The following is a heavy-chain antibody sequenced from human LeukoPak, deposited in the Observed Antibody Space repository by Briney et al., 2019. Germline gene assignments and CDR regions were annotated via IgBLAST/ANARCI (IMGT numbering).Heavy chain of an antibody. J-gene: IGHJ6*03. D-gene: IGHD4-17*01. CDR2: INPNSGGT. CDR1: GYTFTGYY. Sequence: GASVKVSCKASGYTFTGYYMHWVRQAPGQGLEWMGWINPNSGGTNYAQKFQGRVTMTRDTSISTAYMELSRLRSDDTAVYYCARIPDYGDYPSYYYMDVWGKGSTATVPS. CDR3: ARIPDYGDYPSYYYMDV. V-gene: IGHV1-2*02.